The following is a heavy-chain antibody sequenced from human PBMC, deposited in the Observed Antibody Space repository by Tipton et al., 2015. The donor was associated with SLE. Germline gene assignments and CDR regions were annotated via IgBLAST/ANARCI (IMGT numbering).Heavy chain of an antibody. CDR3: ARVLYYGSGSYYFDY. V-gene: IGHV4-59*01. Sequence: TLSLTCTVSGGSISSYYWSWIRQPPGKGLEWIGYIYYSGSTNYNPSLKSRITISVDTSKNQFSLKLSSVTAADTAVYYCARVLYYGSGSYYFDYWGQGTLVTVSS. CDR1: GGSISSYY. D-gene: IGHD3-10*01. CDR2: IYYSGST. J-gene: IGHJ4*02.